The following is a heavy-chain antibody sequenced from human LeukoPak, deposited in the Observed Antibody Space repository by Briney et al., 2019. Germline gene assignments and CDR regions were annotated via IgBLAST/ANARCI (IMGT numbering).Heavy chain of an antibody. D-gene: IGHD3-10*01. CDR3: AKTQPFGEDDC. CDR1: GFTFSSYS. CDR2: ISSSGTTT. Sequence: PGGSLRLSCAASGFTFSSYSMNWVRQAPEKGLEWVSYISSSGTTTYYADSVKGRFSISRDNSKNTLYLQMNSLRAEDTAIYYCAKTQPFGEDDCWGQGTLVTVSP. J-gene: IGHJ4*02. V-gene: IGHV3-48*04.